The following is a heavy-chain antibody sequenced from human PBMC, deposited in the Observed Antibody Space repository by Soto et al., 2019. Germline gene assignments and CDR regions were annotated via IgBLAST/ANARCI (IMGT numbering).Heavy chain of an antibody. CDR2: ISGSGGST. CDR3: VRGARPWNYYYGMDV. CDR1: GFTFSSYA. D-gene: IGHD6-6*01. V-gene: IGHV3-23*01. J-gene: IGHJ6*02. Sequence: PGGSLRLSCAASGFTFSSYAMSWVRQAPGKGLEWVSAISGSGGSTYYADSVKGRFTISRDNSKNTLYLQMNSLRAEDTAVYYCVRGARPWNYYYGMDVWGQGTTVTVSS.